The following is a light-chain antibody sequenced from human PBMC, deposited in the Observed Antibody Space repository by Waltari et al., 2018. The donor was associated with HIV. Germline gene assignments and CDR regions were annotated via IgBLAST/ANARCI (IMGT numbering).Light chain of an antibody. CDR2: EAA. CDR1: QSISAK. V-gene: IGKV3-15*01. Sequence: EIVMTQSPPTLSVSPGQRVTLSCRASQSISAKVAWYQHRPGQAPRLLIYEAATRPTGIPARFSGSGSCTEFTLTISSLQSEDFATYFCQQYDSGPRGITFGQGTMLEIK. CDR3: QQYDSGPRGIT. J-gene: IGKJ2*01.